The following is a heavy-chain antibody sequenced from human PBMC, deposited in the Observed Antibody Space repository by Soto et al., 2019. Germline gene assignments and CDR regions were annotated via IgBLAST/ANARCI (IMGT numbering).Heavy chain of an antibody. J-gene: IGHJ5*02. CDR2: INPRTGDT. V-gene: IGHV1-8*01. CDR3: ARGPAHLEWFTYWLDP. Sequence: LVQSGAEVRKPGASVTVSCRTSGFTFTSYDINWVRQATGQGPEWLGSINPRTGDTSYGQKFQGRVTLTRITSINTAYLELRSLTSEDTAIYYCARGPAHLEWFTYWLDPWGQGTLVTVSS. CDR1: GFTFTSYD. D-gene: IGHD3-3*01.